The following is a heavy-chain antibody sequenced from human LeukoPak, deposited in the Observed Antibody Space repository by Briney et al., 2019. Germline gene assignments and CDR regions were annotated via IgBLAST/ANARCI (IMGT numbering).Heavy chain of an antibody. CDR3: ARVPIPYYYDSSAYYSDY. CDR1: GYTFTNFD. Sequence: GASVKVSCKTSGYTFTNFDINWVRQATGQGLEWLGWMNPYTGKTGYAQKLQGRVTFTGDTSIRTAYMEVSSLTSEDTAVYYCARVPIPYYYDSSAYYSDYWGQGTLVTVSS. J-gene: IGHJ4*02. V-gene: IGHV1-8*03. D-gene: IGHD3-22*01. CDR2: MNPYTGKT.